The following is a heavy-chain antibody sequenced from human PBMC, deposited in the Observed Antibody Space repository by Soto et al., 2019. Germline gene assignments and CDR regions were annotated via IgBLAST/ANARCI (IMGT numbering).Heavy chain of an antibody. J-gene: IGHJ4*02. CDR3: ARGDDGNYVRGYFFDY. Sequence: SETLSLTCTVSGGSISSYYWSWIRQPPGKGLEWIGYIYYSGSTNYNPSLKSRVTISVDTSKNQFSLKLSSVTAADTAVYYCARGDDGNYVRGYFFDYWGQGTLVTVSS. D-gene: IGHD4-17*01. V-gene: IGHV4-59*01. CDR2: IYYSGST. CDR1: GGSISSYY.